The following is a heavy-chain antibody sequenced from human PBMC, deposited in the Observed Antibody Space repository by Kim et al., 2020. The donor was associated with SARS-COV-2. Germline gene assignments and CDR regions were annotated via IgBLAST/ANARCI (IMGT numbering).Heavy chain of an antibody. D-gene: IGHD3-10*01. CDR1: GASISSYY. V-gene: IGHV4-59*08. CDR3: ARLYYYGSGSID. CDR2: IYSSGTT. J-gene: IGHJ4*02. Sequence: SETLSLTCTVSGASISSYYWSWIRQPPGKGLEWIGSIYSSGTTNYNPSLRSRVTISVDTSEKEFSLRLNSVTAADTAVYYCARLYYYGSGSIDWGQGTLV.